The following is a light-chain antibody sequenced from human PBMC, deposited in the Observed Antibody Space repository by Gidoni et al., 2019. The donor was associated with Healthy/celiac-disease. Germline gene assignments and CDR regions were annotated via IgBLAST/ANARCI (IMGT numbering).Light chain of an antibody. J-gene: IGKJ2*03. CDR2: AAS. Sequence: DIQMTQSPSSLSASVGDRVTITCRASQSISSSLNWYQQKPGKAPKLLIYAASSLQSGVPSRFSGSGSGTDFTLSISRLKPEDFATYYCQQSYSTFYSFGPGTKLEIK. CDR3: QQSYSTFYS. CDR1: QSISSS. V-gene: IGKV1-39*01.